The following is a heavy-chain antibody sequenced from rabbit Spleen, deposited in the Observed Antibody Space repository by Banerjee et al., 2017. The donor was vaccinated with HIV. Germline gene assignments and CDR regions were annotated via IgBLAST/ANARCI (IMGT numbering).Heavy chain of an antibody. CDR2: INAVTGKA. CDR1: GFSFSNKAV. V-gene: IGHV1S45*01. CDR3: ARRYAGVVGYGGDKTRLDL. J-gene: IGHJ3*01. D-gene: IGHD4-2*01. Sequence: QEQLVESGGGLVKPEGSLKLSCTASGFSFSNKAVMCWVRQAPGKGLEWIACINAVTGKAVYASWAKGRFTFSKTSSTTVTLQLTSLTAADTATYFCARRYAGVVGYGGDKTRLDLWGPGPWSPS.